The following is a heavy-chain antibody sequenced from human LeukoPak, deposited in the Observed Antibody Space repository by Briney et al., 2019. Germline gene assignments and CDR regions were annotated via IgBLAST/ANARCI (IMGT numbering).Heavy chain of an antibody. V-gene: IGHV1-69*02. CDR1: GGTFSSYT. D-gene: IGHD6-19*01. CDR3: ARAVAGTGYFDC. J-gene: IGHJ4*02. Sequence: GASVKVSCKASGGTFSSYTISWVRQAPGQGLEWMGRIIPILGIANYAQKFQGRVTITADKSTSTAYMELSSLRSEDTAVYYCARAVAGTGYFDCWGQGTLVTVSS. CDR2: IIPILGIA.